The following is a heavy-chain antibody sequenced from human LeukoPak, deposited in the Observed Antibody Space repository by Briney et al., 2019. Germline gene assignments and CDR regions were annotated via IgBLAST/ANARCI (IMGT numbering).Heavy chain of an antibody. CDR2: ISYDGSNK. D-gene: IGHD3-10*01. CDR1: GFTFSNYG. CDR3: AKGQSWFGELLPFVTPPDY. Sequence: PGGSLRLSCAASGFTFSNYGMHWVRQAPGKGLGWVAVISYDGSNKFHADSVKGRFTISRDNSKNTLYLQMNGLRAEDTAVYYCAKGQSWFGELLPFVTPPDYWGQGTLVTVSS. J-gene: IGHJ4*02. V-gene: IGHV3-30*18.